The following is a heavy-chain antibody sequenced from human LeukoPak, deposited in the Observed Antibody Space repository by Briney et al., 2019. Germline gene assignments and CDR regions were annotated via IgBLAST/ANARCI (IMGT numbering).Heavy chain of an antibody. J-gene: IGHJ5*02. CDR2: INAGNGNT. Sequence: ASVNVSCTASGYTFTNYAMHWVRQAPGQRLEWMGWINAGNGNTKYSQKFQGRVTITRDTSASTAYMELSSLRSEDTAVYYCARDRGYRSSVSWFDPWGQGTLVTVSS. D-gene: IGHD6-13*01. CDR3: ARDRGYRSSVSWFDP. CDR1: GYTFTNYA. V-gene: IGHV1-3*01.